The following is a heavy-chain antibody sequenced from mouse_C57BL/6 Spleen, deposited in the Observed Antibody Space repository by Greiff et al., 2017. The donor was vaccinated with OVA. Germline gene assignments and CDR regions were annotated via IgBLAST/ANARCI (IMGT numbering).Heavy chain of an antibody. J-gene: IGHJ4*01. D-gene: IGHD1-1*01. CDR3: ATRGLRGYYAMDY. Sequence: EVKLVESGGGLVKPGGSLKLSCAASGFTFSDYGMHWVRQAPEKGLEWVAYISSGSSTIYYADTVKGRFTISRDNAKNTLFLQMTSLRSEDTAMYYCATRGLRGYYAMDYWGQGTSVTVSS. CDR1: GFTFSDYG. CDR2: ISSGSSTI. V-gene: IGHV5-17*01.